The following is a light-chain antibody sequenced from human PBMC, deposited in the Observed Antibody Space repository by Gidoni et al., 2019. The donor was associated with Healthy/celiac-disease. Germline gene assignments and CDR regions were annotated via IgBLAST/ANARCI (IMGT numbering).Light chain of an antibody. Sequence: IQMTQSPSSLSASVGDRVTITCRASQSISSYLNWYQQKPGKAPKLLIYAASSLQSGVPSRFSGSGSGTDFTLTSRSLQPEDFATYYCQQSYSTLYTFGQGTKLEIK. CDR3: QQSYSTLYT. V-gene: IGKV1-39*01. CDR2: AAS. CDR1: QSISSY. J-gene: IGKJ2*01.